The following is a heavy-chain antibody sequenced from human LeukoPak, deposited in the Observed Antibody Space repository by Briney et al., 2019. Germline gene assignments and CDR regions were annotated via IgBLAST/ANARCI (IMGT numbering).Heavy chain of an antibody. CDR3: ASGAAAAGNWFDP. CDR1: GGSFSGYY. V-gene: IGHV4-34*01. D-gene: IGHD6-13*01. CDR2: INHSGST. J-gene: IGHJ5*02. Sequence: PSETLSLTCAVYGGSFSGYYWSWIRQPPGKGLEWIGEINHSGSTNYNPSVKSRVTISVDTSKNQFSLKLSSVTAADTAVYYCASGAAAAGNWFDPWGQGTLVTVSS.